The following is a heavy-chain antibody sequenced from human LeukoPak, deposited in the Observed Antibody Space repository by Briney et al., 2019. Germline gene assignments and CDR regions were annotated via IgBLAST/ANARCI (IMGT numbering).Heavy chain of an antibody. J-gene: IGHJ3*02. CDR2: INSNRGGT. D-gene: IGHD3-3*01. CDR3: ARDHGDDAFDI. V-gene: IGHV1-2*02. CDR1: GYTCTNYY. Sequence: ASVKVSCKASGYTCTNYYIHWVRQAPGQGLEWMGWINSNRGGTNYAQKFQGRVTMTRDTSTSTAYMELRSVRSDDTAVYYCARDHGDDAFDIWGPGTMVTVSS.